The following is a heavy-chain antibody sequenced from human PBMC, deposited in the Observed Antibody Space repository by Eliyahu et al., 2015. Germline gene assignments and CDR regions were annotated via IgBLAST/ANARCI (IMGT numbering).Heavy chain of an antibody. J-gene: IGHJ4*02. Sequence: QVQLQQWGAGLLKPSETLSLTCAVYGGSFSGYYWSWIRQPPGKGLEWVGEINHSGSTNYNPSLKSRVTISVDTSKNQFSLKLSSVTAADTAVYYCATGGPYSSGWYRYWGQGTLVTVSS. CDR2: INHSGST. D-gene: IGHD6-19*01. CDR3: ATGGPYSSGWYRY. CDR1: GGSFSGYY. V-gene: IGHV4-34*01.